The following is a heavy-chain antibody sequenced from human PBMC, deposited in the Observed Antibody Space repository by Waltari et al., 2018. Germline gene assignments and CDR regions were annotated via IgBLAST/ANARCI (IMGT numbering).Heavy chain of an antibody. J-gene: IGHJ6*02. CDR2: ISNDGSNK. V-gene: IGHV3-30*18. Sequence: QVQLVESGGGVVQPGRSLRLSCAASGFTFSSYGMHWVRQAPGKGLEWVAVISNDGSNKYYAESVKGRFTISRDNSKNTLYLQMNSLRAEDTAVYYCAKDRDPLYYYYYGMDVWGQGTTVTVSS. CDR1: GFTFSSYG. CDR3: AKDRDPLYYYYYGMDV.